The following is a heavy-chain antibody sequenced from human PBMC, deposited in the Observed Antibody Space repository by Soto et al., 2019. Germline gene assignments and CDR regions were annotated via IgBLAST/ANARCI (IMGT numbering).Heavy chain of an antibody. CDR3: ASSYSTSWYWFDS. CDR1: GFSLSNAGLG. D-gene: IGHD6-13*01. Sequence: QVTVKESGPVLVKPTEPLTLTCTVSGFSLSNAGLGVSWIRQPPGKALEWLAHIFSNDEKSYSTSLKSRLTISKDTSKSHVVLTMTNMDPVYTATYYCASSYSTSWYWFDSWGQGTLVTVSS. J-gene: IGHJ5*01. CDR2: IFSNDEK. V-gene: IGHV2-26*01.